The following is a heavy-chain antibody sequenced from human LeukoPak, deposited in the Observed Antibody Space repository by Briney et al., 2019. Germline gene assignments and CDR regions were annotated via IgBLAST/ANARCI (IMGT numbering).Heavy chain of an antibody. CDR3: ARDQDYDILSGYYYFDY. CDR2: ISAYNDNT. V-gene: IGHV1-18*01. D-gene: IGHD3-9*01. J-gene: IGHJ4*02. CDR1: GYTFTNYG. Sequence: ASVKVSCKASGYTFTNYGIRWLRQAPGQGLEWMGWISAYNDNTNYAQKFQGRVTMTTDTSTNTAFMELRSLRSDDTAVYYCARDQDYDILSGYYYFDYWGQGTLVTVSS.